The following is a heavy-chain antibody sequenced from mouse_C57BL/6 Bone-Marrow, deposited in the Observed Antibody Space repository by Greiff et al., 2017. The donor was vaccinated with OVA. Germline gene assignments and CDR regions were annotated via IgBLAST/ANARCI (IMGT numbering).Heavy chain of an antibody. CDR3: ARDGSSPFAY. CDR2: INYDGSST. J-gene: IGHJ3*01. Sequence: EVQVVESEGGLVQPGSYMKLSCTASGFTFSDYYMAWVRQVPEKGLEWVANINYDGSSTYYLDSLKSRFIISRDNAKNILYLQMSSLKSEDTATYYCARDGSSPFAYWGQGTLVTVSA. V-gene: IGHV5-16*01. D-gene: IGHD1-1*01. CDR1: GFTFSDYY.